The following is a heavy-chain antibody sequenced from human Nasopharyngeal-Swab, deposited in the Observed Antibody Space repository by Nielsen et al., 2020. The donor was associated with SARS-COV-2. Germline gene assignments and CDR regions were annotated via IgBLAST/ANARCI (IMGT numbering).Heavy chain of an antibody. CDR3: TRRTESAPGGADD. Sequence: GSLRLSCTVSGASISSSRYYWGWIRQPPGEGLEWIASIYYSGSTFYNPSLKSRVTISVDTSKNQFSLKLSSVTAADTATYYCTRRTESAPGGADDWGQGTLVTVSS. V-gene: IGHV4-39*01. D-gene: IGHD6-6*01. J-gene: IGHJ1*01. CDR2: IYYSGST. CDR1: GASISSSRYY.